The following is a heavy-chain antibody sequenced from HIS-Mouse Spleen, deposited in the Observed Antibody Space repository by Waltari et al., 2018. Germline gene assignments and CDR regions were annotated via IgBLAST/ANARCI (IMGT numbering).Heavy chain of an antibody. J-gene: IGHJ2*01. CDR2: IYSGGST. CDR1: GVTVSSNS. Sequence: EVQLVETGGGLIQPGGSLRLSCAASGVTVSSNSMSWVRQAPGKGLEWVSVIYSGGSTYYADSVKGRFTISRDNSKNTLYLKMNSLRAEDTAVYYCARDLSNWYFDLWGRGTLVTVSS. D-gene: IGHD3-16*01. CDR3: ARDLSNWYFDL. V-gene: IGHV3-53*02.